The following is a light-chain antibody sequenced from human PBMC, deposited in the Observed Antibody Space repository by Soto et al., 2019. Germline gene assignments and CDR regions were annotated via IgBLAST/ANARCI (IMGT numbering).Light chain of an antibody. CDR2: DAS. J-gene: IGKJ4*01. V-gene: IGKV3-15*01. CDR3: QQCRNWPLT. CDR1: QNVYNN. Sequence: EIVMTQSPATLSVSPGEGATLSCKASQNVYNNLAWYQQRPGQPPRLLIYDASTRATGISARFSGSGYGTEFTLTISSLQSEDFAVYFCQQCRNWPLTFGGVTKVEIK.